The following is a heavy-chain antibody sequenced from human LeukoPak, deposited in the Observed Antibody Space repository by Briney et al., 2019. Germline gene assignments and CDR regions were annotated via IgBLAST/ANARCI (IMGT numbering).Heavy chain of an antibody. D-gene: IGHD3-22*01. Sequence: ASVKVSCKASGFTFTGSAMQWVRQARGQRLEWIGWIVVGSGNTNYAQKFQERVTITRDMSTSTAYMELSSLRSEDTAVYYCAARGYDSSGYYYFDYWGQGTLVTVSS. V-gene: IGHV1-58*02. CDR3: AARGYDSSGYYYFDY. CDR1: GFTFTGSA. J-gene: IGHJ4*02. CDR2: IVVGSGNT.